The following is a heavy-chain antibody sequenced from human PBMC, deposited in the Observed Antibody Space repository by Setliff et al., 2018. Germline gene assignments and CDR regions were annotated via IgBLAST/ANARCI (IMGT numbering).Heavy chain of an antibody. D-gene: IGHD3-10*01. CDR3: ARLPHYTGRAWFDP. CDR1: GYSISNGFY. V-gene: IGHV4-38-2*01. J-gene: IGHJ5*02. CDR2: LFDGGSA. Sequence: SETLSLTCAVSGYSISNGFYWGWIRQSPVKGLEWIGSLFDGGSAYYHPSLKSRVTISIDTSKKQFSLRVNSVTAADTAVYYCARLPHYTGRAWFDPWGQGIVVTVSS.